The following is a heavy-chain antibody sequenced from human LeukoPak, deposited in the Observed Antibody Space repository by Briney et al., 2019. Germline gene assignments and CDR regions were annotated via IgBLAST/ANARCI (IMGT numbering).Heavy chain of an antibody. V-gene: IGHV4-39*01. CDR3: ARQATFGYAYAYYFDL. D-gene: IGHD3-16*01. CDR2: FHYSGSN. CDR1: SDSISSTYYY. J-gene: IGHJ4*02. Sequence: SETLSLTCTVSSDSISSTYYYWGWIRQSPDKGLEWIGTFHYSGSNYYNPSLKSRITLSVDTSKNQFSLSLISVTAADTAVYFCARQATFGYAYAYYFDLWGQGTLVTVSS.